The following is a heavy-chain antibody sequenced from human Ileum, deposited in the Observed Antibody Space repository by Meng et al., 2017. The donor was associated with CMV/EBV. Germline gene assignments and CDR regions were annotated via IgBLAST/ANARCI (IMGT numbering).Heavy chain of an antibody. J-gene: IGHJ4*02. CDR2: ISSSGNTI. Sequence: GGSLRLSCAASGFTFRSYEMNWVRQAPGKGLEWVSYISSSGNTIYYADSVKGRFTISRDNAKNSLYLQMNSLRAEDTAVYYCARRYCSSTSCTIDYWGQGTLVTVSS. CDR3: ARRYCSSTSCTIDY. V-gene: IGHV3-48*03. D-gene: IGHD2-2*01. CDR1: GFTFRSYE.